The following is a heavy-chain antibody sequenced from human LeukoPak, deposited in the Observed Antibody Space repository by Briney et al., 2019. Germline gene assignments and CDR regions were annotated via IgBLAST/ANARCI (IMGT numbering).Heavy chain of an antibody. Sequence: SETLSLTCTVSGGSISSGDYYWSWIRQPPGKGLEWIGYIYYSGSTYYNPSLKSRVTISVDTSKNQFSLKLSSVTAADTAVYYCARVVPPNSGSYYFDYWGQGTLVTVSS. CDR3: ARVVPPNSGSYYFDY. J-gene: IGHJ4*02. D-gene: IGHD1-26*01. CDR2: IYYSGST. CDR1: GGSISSGDYY. V-gene: IGHV4-30-4*01.